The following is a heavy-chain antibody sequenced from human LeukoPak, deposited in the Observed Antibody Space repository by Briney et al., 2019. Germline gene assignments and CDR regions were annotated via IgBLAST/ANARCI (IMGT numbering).Heavy chain of an antibody. CDR2: ISGSGGST. Sequence: PGGSLRLSCAASGFTFSSYATSWVRQAPGKGLEWVSAISGSGGSTYYADSVKGRFTISRDNSKNTLYLQMNSLRAEDTAVYYCAKDLDDFWSGYYSGVLNWGQGTLVTVSS. CDR1: GFTFSSYA. V-gene: IGHV3-23*01. J-gene: IGHJ4*02. D-gene: IGHD3-3*01. CDR3: AKDLDDFWSGYYSGVLN.